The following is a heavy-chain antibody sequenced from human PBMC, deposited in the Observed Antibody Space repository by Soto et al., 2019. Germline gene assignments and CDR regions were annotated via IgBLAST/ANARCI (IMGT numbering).Heavy chain of an antibody. V-gene: IGHV3-30*04. CDR2: ISYDGSNK. Sequence: GGSLRLSCAASGFTFSSYAMHRVRQAPGKGLEWVAVISYDGSNKYYADSVKGRFTISRDNSKNTLYLQMNSLRAEDTAVYYCARGEIAVAGTCDYWGQGTLVTVSS. J-gene: IGHJ4*02. CDR1: GFTFSSYA. D-gene: IGHD6-19*01. CDR3: ARGEIAVAGTCDY.